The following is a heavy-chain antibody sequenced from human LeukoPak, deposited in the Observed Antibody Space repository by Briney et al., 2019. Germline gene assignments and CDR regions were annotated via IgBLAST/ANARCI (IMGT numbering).Heavy chain of an antibody. V-gene: IGHV3-48*03. Sequence: PGGSLRLSCAASGFTFSSYEMNWVRQAPGKGLEWVSYISSSGSTIYYADSVKGRFTISRDNAKNSLYLQINSLRAEDTAVYYCARDWGGYDLATFDYWGQGTLVTVSS. D-gene: IGHD5-12*01. CDR1: GFTFSSYE. CDR2: ISSSGSTI. J-gene: IGHJ4*02. CDR3: ARDWGGYDLATFDY.